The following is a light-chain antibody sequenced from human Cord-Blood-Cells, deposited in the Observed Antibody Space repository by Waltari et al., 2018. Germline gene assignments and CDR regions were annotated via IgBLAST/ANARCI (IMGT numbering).Light chain of an antibody. V-gene: IGKV2-28*01. CDR2: LGS. CDR1: QSLLHSNGYKY. J-gene: IGKJ4*01. CDR3: MQALQTPLT. Sequence: DIVMTQSPLSLPVTPGEPASISCGSSQSLLHSNGYKYLDWDLQKPGQSPQLLIYLGSSRASGVPGRFSGSGSGTDFTLKISRVEAEDVGVYYCMQALQTPLTFGAGTKVEIK.